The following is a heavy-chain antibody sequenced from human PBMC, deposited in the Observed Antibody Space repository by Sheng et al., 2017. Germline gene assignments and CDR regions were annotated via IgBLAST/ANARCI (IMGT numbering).Heavy chain of an antibody. Sequence: EVQLVESGGGLVKPGGSLRLSCAASGFTFSNAWMSWVRQAPGKGLEWVGRIKSKTDGGTTDYAAPVKGRFTISRDDSKNTLYLQMNSLKTEDTAVYYCTTVPDKGGRMTARPQVDYWGQGTLVTVSS. CDR3: TTVPDKGGRMTARPQVDY. J-gene: IGHJ4*02. D-gene: IGHD6-6*01. CDR2: IKSKTDGGTT. CDR1: GFTFSNAW. V-gene: IGHV3-15*01.